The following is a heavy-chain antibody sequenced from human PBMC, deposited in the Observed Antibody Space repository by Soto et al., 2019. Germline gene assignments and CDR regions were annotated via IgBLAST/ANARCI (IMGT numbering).Heavy chain of an antibody. CDR3: ARHVRVYLGIAGAAPPNRYDP. D-gene: IGHD6-13*01. V-gene: IGHV4-59*08. J-gene: IGHJ5*02. CDR1: GGSISRYY. CDR2: IYYSGST. Sequence: SEALSLTCTGSGGSISRYYWSGSRQPPGKGLEWIGYIYYSGSTNYNPSLKSRVTISVDTSKNQFSLKLSSVTAADTAVYYCARHVRVYLGIAGAAPPNRYDPRRQRT.